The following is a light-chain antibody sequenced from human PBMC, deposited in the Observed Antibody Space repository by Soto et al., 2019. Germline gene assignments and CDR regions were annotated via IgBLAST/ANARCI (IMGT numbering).Light chain of an antibody. Sequence: DIQMTQSPSTVSASVGDRVTITCRASQSISRWLAWYRQKPGKAQEVVIYDAGTLAFGVPSRISGRASGTEFTLTIRSLQPDDFATYYCQQYSAYPITFGGGTKV. V-gene: IGKV1-5*01. CDR3: QQYSAYPIT. CDR2: DAG. CDR1: QSISRW. J-gene: IGKJ4*01.